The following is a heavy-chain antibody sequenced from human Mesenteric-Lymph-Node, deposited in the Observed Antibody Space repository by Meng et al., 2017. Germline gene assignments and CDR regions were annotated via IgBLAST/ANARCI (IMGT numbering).Heavy chain of an antibody. D-gene: IGHD6-19*01. Sequence: GESLKISCAASGFTFSSYAMSWVRQAPGKGLEWVSYISSSGSTIYYADSVKGRFTISRDNAKNSLYLQMNSLRAEDTALYYCAKDIGKSYSSGWYPFDYWGQGTLVTVSS. J-gene: IGHJ4*02. CDR3: AKDIGKSYSSGWYPFDY. CDR1: GFTFSSYA. V-gene: IGHV3-48*04. CDR2: ISSSGSTI.